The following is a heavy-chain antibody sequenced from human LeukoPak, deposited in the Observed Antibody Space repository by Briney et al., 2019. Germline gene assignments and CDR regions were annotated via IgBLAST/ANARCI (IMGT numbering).Heavy chain of an antibody. J-gene: IGHJ4*02. CDR2: INHSGNT. V-gene: IGHV4-34*01. CDR1: GGPFSGYY. Sequence: SETLSLTCAVYGGPFSGYYWSWIRQSPGKGLEWIREINHSGNTKYNPSLKSRVTISVDTSKNQFSLKLSSVTAADTAVYYCARGRTTYDILTGYYYWGQGTLVTVSS. CDR3: ARGRTTYDILTGYYY. D-gene: IGHD3-9*01.